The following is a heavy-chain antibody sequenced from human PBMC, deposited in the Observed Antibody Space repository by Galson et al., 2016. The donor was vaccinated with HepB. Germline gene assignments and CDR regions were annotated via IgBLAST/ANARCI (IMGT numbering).Heavy chain of an antibody. CDR1: GGSISSYY. CDR2: IYFSGTT. CDR3: VSAWGYGYPSWFDP. V-gene: IGHV4-59*01. D-gene: IGHD5-18*01. J-gene: IGHJ5*02. Sequence: SETLSLTCTVSGGSISSYYWSWIRQPPGKGLEWIGYIYFSGTTNYNPSLKSRLTISVDTSKNQFSLKLTSVTAADTAVYYCVSAWGYGYPSWFDPWGQGTLVTVSS.